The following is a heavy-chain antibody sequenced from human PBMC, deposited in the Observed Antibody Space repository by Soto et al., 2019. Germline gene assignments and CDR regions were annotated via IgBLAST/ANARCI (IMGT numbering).Heavy chain of an antibody. J-gene: IGHJ4*02. V-gene: IGHV1-2*02. D-gene: IGHD3-22*01. CDR2: INPNSGGT. CDR1: GYTFTCYY. Sequence: XSVKVSCKASGYTFTCYYRHLVRQAPGQGLEWMGWINPNSGGTNYAQKFQGRVTMTRDTSISTAYMELSRPRSDDTAVYYCARGGYYYDSSGYFFDYWGQGTLVTVSS. CDR3: ARGGYYYDSSGYFFDY.